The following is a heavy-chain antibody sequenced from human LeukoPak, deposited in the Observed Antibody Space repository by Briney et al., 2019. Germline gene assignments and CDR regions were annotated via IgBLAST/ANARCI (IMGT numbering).Heavy chain of an antibody. CDR2: IYTSGST. D-gene: IGHD3-10*01. CDR1: GGSISNYC. V-gene: IGHV4-4*07. Sequence: SETLSLTCTVSGGSISNYCWSWIRQSAGKGLEWIGRIYTSGSTNYNPSLKSRVTMSVDTSKNQFSLKLSSVTAADTAVYYCAREASYGSGSYFYYYYYYMDVWGKGTTVTISS. J-gene: IGHJ6*03. CDR3: AREASYGSGSYFYYYYYYMDV.